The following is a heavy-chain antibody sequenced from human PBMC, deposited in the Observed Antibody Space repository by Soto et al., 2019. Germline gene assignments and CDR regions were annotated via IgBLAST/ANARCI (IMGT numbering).Heavy chain of an antibody. CDR2: IIPILGTG. Sequence: QVQLVQSGPEVKKSGSSVKVSCKLSGGTFTSETITWVRQAPGQGLEWMGRIIPILGTGNYAQKFQGRITITEVKSTNTGYMELSILTSEDTAVSFCAREEGSSNMGIFPFYYIDVRGNGTTVTVSS. CDR1: GGTFTSET. D-gene: IGHD2-15*01. CDR3: AREEGSSNMGIFPFYYIDV. J-gene: IGHJ6*03. V-gene: IGHV1-69*08.